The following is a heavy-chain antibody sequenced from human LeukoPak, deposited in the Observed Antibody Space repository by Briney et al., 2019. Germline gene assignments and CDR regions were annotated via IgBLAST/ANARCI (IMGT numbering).Heavy chain of an antibody. Sequence: PGGSLRLSCAAAGFTVSSNYRSWVRQAPGKGLEWVSVIYSGGSTYYSDSVKGRFTISRDNSKNTLYLQMNSLRAEDTAVYYGAREAPRRIIDTVWGQGTMVTVSS. CDR3: AREAPRRIIDTV. CDR2: IYSGGST. CDR1: GFTVSSNY. J-gene: IGHJ3*01. V-gene: IGHV3-66*01.